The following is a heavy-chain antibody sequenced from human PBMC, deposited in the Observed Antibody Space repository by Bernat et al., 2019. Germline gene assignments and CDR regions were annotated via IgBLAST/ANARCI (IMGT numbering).Heavy chain of an antibody. V-gene: IGHV3-7*03. Sequence: EVQLVESGGGLVQPGGSLRLSCTASGFSFKTYWMSWVRQAPGRGLEWAATIKQDGSEQYYVDSVKGRFTISRDNAKNSLYLQMDSLRAGDTAVYYCARKGDISMRLKNAFDIWGQGTVVTVSS. CDR3: ARKGDISMRLKNAFDI. D-gene: IGHD3-22*01. CDR1: GFSFKTYW. J-gene: IGHJ3*02. CDR2: IKQDGSEQ.